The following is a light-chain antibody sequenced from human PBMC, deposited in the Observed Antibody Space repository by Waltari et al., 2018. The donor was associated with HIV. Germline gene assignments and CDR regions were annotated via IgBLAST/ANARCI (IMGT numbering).Light chain of an antibody. V-gene: IGLV3-21*02. Sequence: YVLTQPPSVSVAPGLTPRITCGGNNIRSKSVHWYQQKTGQAPAVVVHNYYDRPSGIPERFSGSNSDNTATLTINRVGDGDEAEYYCQVWESNNGHQGVFGGGTKLTVL. CDR1: NIRSKS. CDR3: QVWESNNGHQGV. J-gene: IGLJ3*02. CDR2: NYY.